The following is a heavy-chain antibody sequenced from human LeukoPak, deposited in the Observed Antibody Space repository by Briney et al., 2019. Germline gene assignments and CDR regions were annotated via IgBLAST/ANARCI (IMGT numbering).Heavy chain of an antibody. J-gene: IGHJ4*02. CDR1: GFTFSSYA. D-gene: IGHD2-2*01. V-gene: IGHV3-23*01. CDR2: IGGSGGST. CDR3: VKDPRYCSSISCYD. Sequence: GGSLRLSCAASGFTFSSYAMSWVRQAPGRGLGWVSAIGGSGGSTFYADSVQGRFTISRDNSKNTLYLQMNSLRAGDTAVYYCVKDPRYCSSISCYDWGQGALVTVSS.